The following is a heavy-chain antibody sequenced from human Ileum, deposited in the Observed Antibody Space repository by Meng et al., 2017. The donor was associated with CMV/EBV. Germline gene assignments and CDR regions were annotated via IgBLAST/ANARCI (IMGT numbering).Heavy chain of an antibody. Sequence: QVQLQTPGPGLVEPSQTLSLTCGISGDSVSSESAAWNWIRQSPSRGLEWLGRTYYRSKWYNDYGVSVKGRIIVNPDTSKNQFSLQLNAVTPEDTAVYYCVGGGYDAGGHPYRWFDPWGQGTLVTVSS. V-gene: IGHV6-1*01. J-gene: IGHJ5*02. CDR3: VGGGYDAGGHPYRWFDP. D-gene: IGHD4/OR15-4a*01. CDR1: GDSVSSESAA. CDR2: TYYRSKWYN.